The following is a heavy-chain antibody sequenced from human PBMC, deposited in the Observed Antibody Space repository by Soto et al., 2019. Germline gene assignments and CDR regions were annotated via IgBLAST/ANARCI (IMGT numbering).Heavy chain of an antibody. CDR2: IHYSGTT. CDR1: GGSMRNYF. CDR3: AAGEASSRNLAPYYLDS. D-gene: IGHD6-13*01. V-gene: IGHV4-59*01. J-gene: IGHJ4*02. Sequence: SETLSLTCTVSGGSMRNYFWTWIRQPPGKGLEWIGYIHYSGTTSFFPSYNPSLRSRVTISEDTSKNQFSLKLLSVTTADTAVYFCAAGEASSRNLAPYYLDSWGQGLLVTVPQ.